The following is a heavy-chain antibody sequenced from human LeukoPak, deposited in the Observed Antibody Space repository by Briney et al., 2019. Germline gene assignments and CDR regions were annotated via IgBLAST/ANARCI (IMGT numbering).Heavy chain of an antibody. Sequence: GGSLKLSCAASGFTFSGSAMHWVRQASGKGLEWVGRIRSKANSYATAYAASVKGRFTISRDDSKNTAYLQMNSLKTEDTAVYYCTRPGYKYGSGSYPPGWFDPWGQGTLVTVSS. J-gene: IGHJ5*02. V-gene: IGHV3-73*01. CDR3: TRPGYKYGSGSYPPGWFDP. CDR1: GFTFSGSA. CDR2: IRSKANSYAT. D-gene: IGHD3-10*01.